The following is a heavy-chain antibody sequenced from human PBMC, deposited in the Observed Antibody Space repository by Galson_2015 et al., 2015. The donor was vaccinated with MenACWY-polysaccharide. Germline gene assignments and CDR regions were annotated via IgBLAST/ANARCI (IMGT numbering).Heavy chain of an antibody. CDR1: GLRFSGSG. Sequence: SLRLSCAASGLRFSGSGMHWVRQAPGKGLEWVAVIQYDGTDKVYADSVKGRFSISRDNSKNTLYLKMNSLRAEDTALYYCAREGSRIVFHAFDVWGQGTMVTVSS. CDR3: AREGSRIVFHAFDV. J-gene: IGHJ3*01. CDR2: IQYDGTDK. V-gene: IGHV3-33*01. D-gene: IGHD2-21*01.